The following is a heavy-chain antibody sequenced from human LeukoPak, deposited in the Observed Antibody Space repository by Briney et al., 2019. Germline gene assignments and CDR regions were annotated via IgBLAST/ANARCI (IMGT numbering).Heavy chain of an antibody. CDR1: GYTFTSYG. CDR3: ARDVQSSYDLLPWLSGWGPVDYYYGMDV. J-gene: IGHJ6*02. V-gene: IGHV1-18*01. Sequence: GASVKVSCKASGYTFTSYGISWVRQAPGQGLEWMVWISAYNGNTNYAQKLQGRVTMTTDTSTSTAYMELRSLRSNDTAVYYCARDVQSSYDLLPWLSGWGPVDYYYGMDVWGQGTTVTVSS. CDR2: ISAYNGNT. D-gene: IGHD6-19*01.